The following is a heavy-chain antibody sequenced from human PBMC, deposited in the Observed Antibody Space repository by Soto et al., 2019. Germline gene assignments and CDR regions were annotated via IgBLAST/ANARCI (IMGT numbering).Heavy chain of an antibody. Sequence: ASVKVSCKASGYTFTSYYMHWVRQAPGQGLEWMGIINPSGGSTSYAQKFQGRVTMTRDTSTSTVYMELSSLRSEDTAVYYCARANPEAARPYYYYYGMDVWGQGTTVTVSS. CDR2: INPSGGST. CDR1: GYTFTSYY. J-gene: IGHJ6*02. CDR3: ARANPEAARPYYYYYGMDV. V-gene: IGHV1-46*01. D-gene: IGHD6-6*01.